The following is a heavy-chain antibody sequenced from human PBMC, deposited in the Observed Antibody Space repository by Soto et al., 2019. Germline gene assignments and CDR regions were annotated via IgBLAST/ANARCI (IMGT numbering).Heavy chain of an antibody. CDR1: GFTFTSSA. V-gene: IGHV1-58*01. CDR2: IVVGSGNT. CDR3: AADTSIVGATEALDI. D-gene: IGHD1-26*01. Sequence: SVKVSCKASGFTFTSSAVQWVRQARGKRLEWIGWIVVGSGNTNYAQKFQERVTITTDMSTSTAYMELSSLRSEDTAVYYCAADTSIVGATEALDIWGQGTMVTVSS. J-gene: IGHJ3*02.